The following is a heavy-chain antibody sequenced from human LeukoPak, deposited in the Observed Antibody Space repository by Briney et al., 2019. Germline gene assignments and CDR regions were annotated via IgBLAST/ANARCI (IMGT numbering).Heavy chain of an antibody. CDR3: AKDPKVGAPVDYFDY. CDR1: GFTFSNYY. D-gene: IGHD1-26*01. J-gene: IGHJ4*02. Sequence: GGSLRLSCAASGFTFSNYYMHWVRQAPGKGLEWVSSISSASSGTYIYYADSVKGRFTISRDNAQNSLYLQMNSLRAEDTAVYYCAKDPKVGAPVDYFDYWGQGTLVTVSS. V-gene: IGHV3-21*01. CDR2: ISSASSGTYI.